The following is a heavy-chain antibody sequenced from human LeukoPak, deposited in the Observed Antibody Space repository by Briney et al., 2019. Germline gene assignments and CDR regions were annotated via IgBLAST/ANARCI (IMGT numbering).Heavy chain of an antibody. CDR2: IYYSGST. Sequence: SETLSLTCTVSGGSIGRSNFYWGWIRQSPGKGLEWIGSIYYSGSTNYNPSLKSRVTISVDTSKNQFSLKLSSVTAADTAVYYCARYSSGYYYYYWGQGTLVTVSS. CDR3: ARYSSGYYYYY. D-gene: IGHD3-22*01. V-gene: IGHV4-39*07. CDR1: GGSIGRSNFY. J-gene: IGHJ4*02.